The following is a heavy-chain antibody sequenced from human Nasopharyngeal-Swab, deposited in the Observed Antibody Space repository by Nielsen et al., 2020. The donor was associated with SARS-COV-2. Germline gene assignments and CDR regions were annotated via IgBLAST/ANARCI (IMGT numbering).Heavy chain of an antibody. J-gene: IGHJ4*02. Sequence: GSLRPSCTVSGASFSRDYWSWIRLPPGKRLESIGYIYYGSTSYNPSLQSRVTMSVDTSKYQLSLTLTSVTTDDTAIYYCARRRTQWAPFDLWGQGTLVTVSS. V-gene: IGHV4-59*01. CDR2: IYYGST. CDR3: ARRRTQWAPFDL. CDR1: GASFSRDY. D-gene: IGHD6-19*01.